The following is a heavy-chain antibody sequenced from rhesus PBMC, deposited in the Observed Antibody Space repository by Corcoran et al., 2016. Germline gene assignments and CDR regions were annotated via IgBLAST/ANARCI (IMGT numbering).Heavy chain of an antibody. J-gene: IGHJ4*01. D-gene: IGHD2-2*01. CDR2: IYGSGGST. Sequence: QVQLQESGPGLVTPSETLSLTCAVSGGSISDSYYWRWIRQPQGKGREWIGYIYGSGGSTYYNPSLKSRVTMSTDTSKNQFSLKLSSVTAADTAVYYCARELDMPIDYWGQGVLVTVSS. V-gene: IGHV4-106*01. CDR1: GGSISDSYY. CDR3: ARELDMPIDY.